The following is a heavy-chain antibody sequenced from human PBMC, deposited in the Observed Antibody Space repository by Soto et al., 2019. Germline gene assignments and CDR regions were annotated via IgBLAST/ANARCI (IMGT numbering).Heavy chain of an antibody. CDR3: ARAGRGRGYSSGLKISFDY. J-gene: IGHJ4*02. D-gene: IGHD3-22*01. CDR1: GGSISSYY. Sequence: PSETLSLTCTVSGGSISSYYWSWIRQPPGKGLEWIGYIYYSGSTNYNPSLKSRVTISVDTSKNQFSLKLSSVTAADTAVYYCARAGRGRGYSSGLKISFDYWGQGTLVTAPQ. CDR2: IYYSGST. V-gene: IGHV4-59*01.